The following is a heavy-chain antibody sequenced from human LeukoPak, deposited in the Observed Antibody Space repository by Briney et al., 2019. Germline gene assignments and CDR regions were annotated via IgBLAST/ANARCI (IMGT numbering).Heavy chain of an antibody. CDR1: GFTFSSHW. Sequence: GGSLRLSCAASGFTFSSHWMSWVRQAPGKGLEWVASIKQDGSEKYYVDSVKGRFTISRDNAKNSLYQEMNSLRVEDTSVYYCVRVGILRFLEWTLLGNWGQGTLVTVSS. J-gene: IGHJ4*02. CDR3: VRVGILRFLEWTLLGN. CDR2: IKQDGSEK. V-gene: IGHV3-7*01. D-gene: IGHD3-3*01.